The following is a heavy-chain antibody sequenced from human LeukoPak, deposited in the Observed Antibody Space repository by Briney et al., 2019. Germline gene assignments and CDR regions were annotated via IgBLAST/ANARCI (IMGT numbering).Heavy chain of an antibody. CDR3: AKDRSGSYHTAGYYFDY. J-gene: IGHJ4*02. CDR1: GFTFSSYA. V-gene: IGHV3-23*01. CDR2: ISGSGGST. D-gene: IGHD1-26*01. Sequence: GGSLRLSCAAPGFTFSSYAMSWVRQAPGKGLEWVSAISGSGGSTYYADSVKGRFTISRDNSKNTLYLQMNSLRAEDTAVYYCAKDRSGSYHTAGYYFDYWGQGTLVTVSS.